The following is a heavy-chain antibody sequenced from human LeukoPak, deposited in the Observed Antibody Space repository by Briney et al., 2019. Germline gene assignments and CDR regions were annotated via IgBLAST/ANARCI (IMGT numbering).Heavy chain of an antibody. Sequence: ASVNVSCKASGYTFTGYYMHWVRQAPGQGLEWMGWINPNSGGTNYAQKFQGWVTMTRDTSISTAYMELSRLRSDDTAVYYCASSSGSYYNPLDYWGQGTLVTVSS. V-gene: IGHV1-2*04. CDR1: GYTFTGYY. CDR2: INPNSGGT. J-gene: IGHJ4*02. D-gene: IGHD3-10*01. CDR3: ASSSGSYYNPLDY.